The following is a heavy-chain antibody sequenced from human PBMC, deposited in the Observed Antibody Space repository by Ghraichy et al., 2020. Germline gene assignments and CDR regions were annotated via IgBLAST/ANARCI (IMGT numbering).Heavy chain of an antibody. CDR3: AGLQRAAGYYGMDV. CDR2: ISGTDGST. D-gene: IGHD6-13*01. V-gene: IGHV3-23*01. J-gene: IGHJ6*02. Sequence: GGSLRLSCAASGFTVSINDMRWVRQAPGKGLEWVSAISGTDGSTRYADSVGGRFTISRDNSKNKLYLQMNSLGAGDTAVYFCAGLQRAAGYYGMDVWGQGTTVTVYS. CDR1: GFTVSIND.